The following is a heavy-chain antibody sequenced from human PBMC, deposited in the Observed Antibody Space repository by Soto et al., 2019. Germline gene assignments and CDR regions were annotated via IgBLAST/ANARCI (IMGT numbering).Heavy chain of an antibody. Sequence: QMQLVQSGAEVKKTGSSVKVSCKASGYTFTYRYLHWVRQAPGQALEWMGWITPFNGNTNYAQKFQDRVTITRDRSMSTAYMELSSLRSEDTAMYYCASGPAVGSGSYYTCDYWGQGTQVTVSS. CDR1: GYTFTYRY. CDR3: ASGPAVGSGSYYTCDY. J-gene: IGHJ4*02. V-gene: IGHV1-45*02. CDR2: ITPFNGNT. D-gene: IGHD3-10*01.